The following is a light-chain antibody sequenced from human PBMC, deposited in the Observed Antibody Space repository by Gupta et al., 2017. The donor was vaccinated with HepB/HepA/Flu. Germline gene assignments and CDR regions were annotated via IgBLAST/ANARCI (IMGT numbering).Light chain of an antibody. J-gene: IGKJ4*01. CDR3: QQYYETPLT. CDR1: QAVLYRSNKKNC. CDR2: WAS. Sequence: DIVVSESPASLAVSLGEMATSHCKSSQAVLYRSNKKNCVAWYQQRPGQPPKLLGYWASPRESGVPDRFSGSGSGTDCTLTISRLQAEDVAVYYGQQYYETPLTFGEGTKVEIK. V-gene: IGKV4-1*01.